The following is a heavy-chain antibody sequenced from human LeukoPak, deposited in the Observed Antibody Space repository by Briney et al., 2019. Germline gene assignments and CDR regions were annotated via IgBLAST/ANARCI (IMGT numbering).Heavy chain of an antibody. CDR3: ARAPRMATITRYFDY. CDR1: GFTFSNYN. V-gene: IGHV3-21*01. J-gene: IGHJ4*02. Sequence: GGSLRLSCAASGFTFSNYNMNWVRQAPGKGLEWVSSISSSSSYIYYADSVKGRFTISRDNAKNSLYLQMNSLRAEDTAVYYCARAPRMATITRYFDYWGQGTLVTVSS. CDR2: ISSSSSYI. D-gene: IGHD5-24*01.